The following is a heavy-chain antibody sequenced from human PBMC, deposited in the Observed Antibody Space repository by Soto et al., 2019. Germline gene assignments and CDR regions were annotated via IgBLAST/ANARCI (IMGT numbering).Heavy chain of an antibody. CDR3: ARDPLPVKAVAGVDY. V-gene: IGHV3-48*01. J-gene: IGHJ4*02. CDR2: ISSSSSTI. D-gene: IGHD6-19*01. Sequence: GGSLRLSCAASGFTFSSYSMNWVRQAPGKGLEWVSYISSSSSTIYYADSVKGRFTISRDNAKNSLYLQMNSLRAEDTAVYYCARDPLPVKAVAGVDYWGQGTLVTVSS. CDR1: GFTFSSYS.